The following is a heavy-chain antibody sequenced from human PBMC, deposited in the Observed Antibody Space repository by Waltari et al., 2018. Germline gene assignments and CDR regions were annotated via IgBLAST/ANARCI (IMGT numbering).Heavy chain of an antibody. J-gene: IGHJ4*02. V-gene: IGHV1-2*02. D-gene: IGHD3-10*01. CDR3: ARVGMYYFDY. Sequence: QVQLVQSGAEVKKPGASVKVSCTASGYTFTGYYMHWVRQAPGQGLEWMGWINPNSGGTKYAQKFQGRVTMTRDTSISTAYMELSRLRSDDTAVYYCARVGMYYFDYWGQGTLVTVSS. CDR2: INPNSGGT. CDR1: GYTFTGYY.